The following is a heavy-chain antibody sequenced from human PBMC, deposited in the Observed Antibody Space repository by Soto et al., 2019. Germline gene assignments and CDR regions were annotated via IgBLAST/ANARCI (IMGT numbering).Heavy chain of an antibody. CDR2: INHSGST. CDR1: GGSFSGYY. Sequence: PSETLSLTCAVCGGSFSGYYWSWIRQPPGKGLEWIGEINHSGSTNYNPSLKSRVTISVDTSKNQFSLKLSSVTAADTAVYYCARGDRYYYGSGSYWPYWGQGTLVTVSS. V-gene: IGHV4-34*01. D-gene: IGHD3-10*01. J-gene: IGHJ4*02. CDR3: ARGDRYYYGSGSYWPY.